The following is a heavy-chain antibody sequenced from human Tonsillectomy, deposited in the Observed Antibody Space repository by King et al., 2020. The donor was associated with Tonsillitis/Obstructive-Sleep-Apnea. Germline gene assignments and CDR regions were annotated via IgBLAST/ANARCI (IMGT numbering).Heavy chain of an antibody. D-gene: IGHD3/OR15-3a*01. CDR3: ARLCSGESDVRDCDS. Sequence: DVQLVESGTEVKKPGESLKISCKASGYSFTTYWIGWVRQQPGRGPEYMGIIYPGDSDTRYSPSFQGQVTMSADKSTSTAYLHWSSLQASDTAIYFCARLCSGESDVRDCDSWGQGILVTGSS. CDR2: IYPGDSDT. CDR1: GYSFTTYW. J-gene: IGHJ5*01. V-gene: IGHV5-51*03.